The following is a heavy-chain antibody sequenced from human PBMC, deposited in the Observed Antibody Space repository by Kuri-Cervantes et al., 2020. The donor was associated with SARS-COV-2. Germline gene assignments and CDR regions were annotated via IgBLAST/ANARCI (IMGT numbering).Heavy chain of an antibody. CDR2: ISDTGGTT. Sequence: GESLKISCAASGFTFTDYAMSWVRQAPGRGPEWVSCISDTGGTTTYADSVKGRFTISRDNSKNTVSLQMHSLRAEDTAVYYCARDGNEETALGYWGQGTLVTVSS. D-gene: IGHD1-14*01. J-gene: IGHJ4*02. V-gene: IGHV3-23*01. CDR1: GFTFTDYA. CDR3: ARDGNEETALGY.